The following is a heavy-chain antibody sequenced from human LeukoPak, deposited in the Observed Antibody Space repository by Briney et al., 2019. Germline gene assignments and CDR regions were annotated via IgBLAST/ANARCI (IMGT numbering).Heavy chain of an antibody. V-gene: IGHV3-30*04. Sequence: GGSLRLSCAASGFTFSSYAMHWVRQAPGKGLEWVAVISYDGSNKYYADSVKGRFTISRDNSKNTLYLQMNSLRAEDTAVYYCAREIKTYDYVSLDYWGQGTLVTVSS. J-gene: IGHJ4*02. CDR1: GFTFSSYA. D-gene: IGHD3-16*01. CDR3: AREIKTYDYVSLDY. CDR2: ISYDGSNK.